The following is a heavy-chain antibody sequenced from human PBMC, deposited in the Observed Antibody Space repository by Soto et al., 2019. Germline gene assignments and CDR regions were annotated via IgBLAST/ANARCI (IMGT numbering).Heavy chain of an antibody. CDR1: GFTFTNYA. CDR3: ARSYSYDSSGHYSGPGYYFDY. V-gene: IGHV3-30-3*01. CDR2: ISYDGSNN. J-gene: IGHJ4*02. Sequence: QVQLVESGGGVVQPGKSLRLSCAASGFTFTNYAMHWVRQAPGKGLEWVAVISYDGSNNYYADSVKGRFTISRANSNNTLYLQMNSLRADDTATYYCARSYSYDSSGHYSGPGYYFDYWGQGTLVTVSS. D-gene: IGHD3-22*01.